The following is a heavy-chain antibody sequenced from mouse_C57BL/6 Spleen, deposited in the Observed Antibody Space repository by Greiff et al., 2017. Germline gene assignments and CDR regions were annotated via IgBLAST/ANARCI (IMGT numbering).Heavy chain of an antibody. CDR3: ARSTYYFDY. Sequence: EVQGVESGGGLVKPGGSLKLSCAASGFTFSDYGMHWVRQAPEKGLEWVAYISSGSSTIYYADTVTGRFTISRDNAKNTLFLQMTRLRSEDTAMYYCARSTYYFDYWGQGTTLTVSS. CDR1: GFTFSDYG. CDR2: ISSGSSTI. D-gene: IGHD2-14*01. V-gene: IGHV5-17*01. J-gene: IGHJ2*01.